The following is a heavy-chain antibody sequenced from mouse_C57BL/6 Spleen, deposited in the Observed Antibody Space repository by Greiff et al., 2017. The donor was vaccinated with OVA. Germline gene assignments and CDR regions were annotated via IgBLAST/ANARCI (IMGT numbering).Heavy chain of an antibody. CDR2: IHPNSGST. V-gene: IGHV1-64*01. J-gene: IGHJ2*01. CDR1: GYTFTSYW. Sequence: VQLQQPGAELVKPGASVKLSCKASGYTFTSYWMHWVKQRPGQGLEWIGMIHPNSGSTNYNEKFKSKATLTVDKSSSTAYMQLSSLTSEDSAVYYCARITTVVARPDYWGQGTTLTVSS. D-gene: IGHD1-1*01. CDR3: ARITTVVARPDY.